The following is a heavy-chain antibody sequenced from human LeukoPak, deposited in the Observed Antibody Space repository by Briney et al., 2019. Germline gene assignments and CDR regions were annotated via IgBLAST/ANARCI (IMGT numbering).Heavy chain of an antibody. CDR1: GFTFSDYA. J-gene: IGHJ4*02. CDR3: ARVGEGAAKD. D-gene: IGHD1-26*01. CDR2: ISYDGTNK. Sequence: GGSLRLSCAASGFTFSDYAMHWVRQAPGKGLEWVALISYDGTNKYYADSVKGRFTISRDNAKNSLYLQMNSLRAEDTAVYYCARVGEGAAKDWGQGTLVTVSS. V-gene: IGHV3-30-3*01.